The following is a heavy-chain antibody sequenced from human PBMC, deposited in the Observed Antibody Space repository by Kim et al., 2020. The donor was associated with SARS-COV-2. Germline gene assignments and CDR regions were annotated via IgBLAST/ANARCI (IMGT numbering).Heavy chain of an antibody. CDR1: GGSISSSSYY. CDR3: ARGPKYSLDRYFDY. Sequence: SETLSLTCTVSGGSISSSSYYWGWIRQPPGKGLEWIGSIYYSGSTYYNPSLKSRVTISVDTSKNQFSLKLSSVTAADTAVYYCARGPKYSLDRYFDYWGQGTLVTVSS. J-gene: IGHJ4*02. CDR2: IYYSGST. V-gene: IGHV4-39*07. D-gene: IGHD1-26*01.